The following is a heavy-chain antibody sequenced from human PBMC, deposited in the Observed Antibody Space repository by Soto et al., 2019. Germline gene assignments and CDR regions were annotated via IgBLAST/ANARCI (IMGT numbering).Heavy chain of an antibody. D-gene: IGHD3-10*01. CDR2: ISGNGDTT. CDR1: GFRFSGYA. V-gene: IGHV3-23*01. J-gene: IGHJ3*01. CDR3: AKKSYCCAGDRGPLDL. Sequence: EVQLLESGGGLVQPGGSLRLSCAASGFRFSGYAMNWVRQAPGKGLEWVSVISGNGDTTFYAESVKGRSTISRDNSRNTQYLQMTSPSAEDTAFYYCAKKSYCCAGDRGPLDLWGKGTMVTVSS.